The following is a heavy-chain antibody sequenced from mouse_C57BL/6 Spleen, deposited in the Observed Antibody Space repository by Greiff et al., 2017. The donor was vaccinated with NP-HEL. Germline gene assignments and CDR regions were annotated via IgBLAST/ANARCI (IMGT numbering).Heavy chain of an antibody. V-gene: IGHV1-64*01. CDR1: GYTFTSYW. D-gene: IGHD1-1*01. Sequence: QVQLQQSGAELVKPGASVKLSCKASGYTFTSYWMHWVKQRPGQGLEWIGMIHPNSGSTNYNEKFKSKATLTVDKSSSTAYMQLSSLTSEDSAVYYCARGGTTVVGYFDVWGTGTTVTVSS. CDR3: ARGGTTVVGYFDV. CDR2: IHPNSGST. J-gene: IGHJ1*03.